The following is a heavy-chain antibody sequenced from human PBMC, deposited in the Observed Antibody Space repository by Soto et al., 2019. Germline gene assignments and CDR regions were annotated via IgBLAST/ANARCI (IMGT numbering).Heavy chain of an antibody. CDR3: ARDLVRGTMVRGENWFDP. Sequence: SETLSLTCAVSGYSISSGYYWGWIRQPPGKGLEWIGSIYHSGSTYYNPSLKSRVTISVDTSKNQFSLKLSSVTAADTAVYYCARDLVRGTMVRGENWFDPWGQGTLVTVSS. J-gene: IGHJ5*02. CDR1: GYSISSGYY. V-gene: IGHV4-38-2*02. CDR2: IYHSGST. D-gene: IGHD3-10*01.